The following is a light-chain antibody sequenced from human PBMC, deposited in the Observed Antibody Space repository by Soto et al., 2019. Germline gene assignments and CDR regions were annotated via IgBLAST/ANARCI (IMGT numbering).Light chain of an antibody. Sequence: QSALAQPSSVSGSPGQSITISCTGTSTDVGGYNYVSWYQHHPGKGPKLIIYEVSNRPSGDSDRFSGSKSGTKASLIISKLEAEDESDYYCGSYTSTDTPFVFGTGTKVTVL. CDR2: EVS. CDR1: STDVGGYNY. V-gene: IGLV2-14*01. CDR3: GSYTSTDTPFV. J-gene: IGLJ1*01.